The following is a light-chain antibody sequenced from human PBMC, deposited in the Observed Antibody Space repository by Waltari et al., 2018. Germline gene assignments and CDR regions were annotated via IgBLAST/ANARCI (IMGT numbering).Light chain of an antibody. CDR2: KVS. CDR1: QSLVHSDGNTY. CDR3: LQNTYWPFI. Sequence: DVVMTQSPLSLPITLGQPASISCRSSQSLVHSDGNTYLNWFHQRPGQSPRRLIYKVSNRESGVPDRFSGSGSGTDFTLKISRVEAEDVGIYYCLQNTYWPFIFGQGTKLEIK. J-gene: IGKJ2*01. V-gene: IGKV2-30*02.